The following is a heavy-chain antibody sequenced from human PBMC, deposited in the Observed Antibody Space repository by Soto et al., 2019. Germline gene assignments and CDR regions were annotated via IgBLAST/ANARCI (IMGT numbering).Heavy chain of an antibody. V-gene: IGHV4-59*01. CDR2: IYYSGST. Sequence: SETLSLTCTVSGGSISSYYWSWIRQPPGKGLEWIGYIYYSGSTNYNPSLKSRVTISVDTSKNQFSLKLSSVTAADTAVYYCARGPVDTAMAYYYYYGMDVWGQGTTVTVSS. D-gene: IGHD5-18*01. J-gene: IGHJ6*02. CDR1: GGSISSYY. CDR3: ARGPVDTAMAYYYYYGMDV.